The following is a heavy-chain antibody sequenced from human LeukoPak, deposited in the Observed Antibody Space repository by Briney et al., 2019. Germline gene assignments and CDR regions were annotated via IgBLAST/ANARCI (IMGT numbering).Heavy chain of an antibody. CDR3: ARTPREYQLPSDY. J-gene: IGHJ4*02. CDR1: GYTFTAYY. V-gene: IGHV1-2*02. Sequence: ASVKVSCKASGYTFTAYYMHWVRQAPGQGLEWMGWINPNSGGTNYAQTFQGRVTMTRDTSITTAYMELSRLISDDTVVYYCARTPREYQLPSDYWGQGTLVTVSS. D-gene: IGHD2-2*01. CDR2: INPNSGGT.